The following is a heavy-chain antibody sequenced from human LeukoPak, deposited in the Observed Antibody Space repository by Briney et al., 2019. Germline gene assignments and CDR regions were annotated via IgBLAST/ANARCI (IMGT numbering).Heavy chain of an antibody. V-gene: IGHV3-7*01. J-gene: IGHJ6*03. CDR2: INQDGSEK. Sequence: PGGSLRLSCAASRFTFSTYWMSWVRQAPGKGLEWVANINQDGSEKYYVDSVKGRFTISRDNAKNSLYLQMNSLRAEDTAVYYCARCLTGTGLDYYYYMDVWGKGTTVTVSS. CDR1: RFTFSTYW. CDR3: ARCLTGTGLDYYYYMDV. D-gene: IGHD1/OR15-1a*01.